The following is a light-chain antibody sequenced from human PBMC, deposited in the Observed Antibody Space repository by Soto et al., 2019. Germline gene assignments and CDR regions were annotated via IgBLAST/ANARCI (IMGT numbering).Light chain of an antibody. CDR1: SSNIGAGYD. CDR2: GNS. CDR3: QSYDSSLSGFDVV. J-gene: IGLJ2*01. V-gene: IGLV1-40*01. Sequence: QSVLTQPPSVSGAPGQRVTISCTGSSSNIGAGYDVHWYQQLPGTAPKLLIYGNSNRPSGVPDRFSGSKSGTSASLAITGLQAEDEADYYCQSYDSSLSGFDVVFGGGTKLTV.